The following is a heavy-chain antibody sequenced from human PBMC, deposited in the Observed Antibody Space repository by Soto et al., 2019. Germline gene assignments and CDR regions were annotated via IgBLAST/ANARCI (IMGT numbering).Heavy chain of an antibody. CDR3: ARVYWFGELLGYFDY. CDR1: GGSISSSNW. D-gene: IGHD3-10*01. J-gene: IGHJ4*02. CDR2: IYHSGST. Sequence: QVQLQESGPGLVKPSGTLSLTCAVSGGSISSSNWWSWVRQPPGKGPEWIGEIYHSGSTNYNPPLKSRVTISVDKSKNQFSLTLSSVTAADTAVYYCARVYWFGELLGYFDYWGQGTLVTVSS. V-gene: IGHV4-4*02.